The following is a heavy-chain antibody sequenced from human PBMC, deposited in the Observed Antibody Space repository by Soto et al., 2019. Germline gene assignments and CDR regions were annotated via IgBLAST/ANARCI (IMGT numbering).Heavy chain of an antibody. CDR1: GYTFTSYG. J-gene: IGHJ4*02. CDR3: AATEGYCSSTSCYPNTDY. Sequence: ASVKVSCKASGYTFTSYGISWVRQAPGQGLEWMGWISAYNGNTNYAQKLQGRVTMTTDTSTSTAYMELRSLRSDDTAVYYCAATEGYCSSTSCYPNTDYWGQGTLVTVSS. D-gene: IGHD2-2*01. V-gene: IGHV1-18*01. CDR2: ISAYNGNT.